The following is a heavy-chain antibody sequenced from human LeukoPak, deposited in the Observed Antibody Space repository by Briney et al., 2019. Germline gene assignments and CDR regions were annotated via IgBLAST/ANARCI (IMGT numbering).Heavy chain of an antibody. CDR3: ATDHRWSNGMGY. V-gene: IGHV4-38-2*02. Sequence: SETLSLTCAVSGYSISSGYYWGWIRQPPGKGLEWIGSIYHSGSTYYNPSLKSRVTISVDTSKNQFSLKLSSVTAADTAVYYCATDHRWSNGMGYWGQGTLVTVSS. CDR2: IYHSGST. J-gene: IGHJ4*02. D-gene: IGHD2-8*02. CDR1: GYSISSGYY.